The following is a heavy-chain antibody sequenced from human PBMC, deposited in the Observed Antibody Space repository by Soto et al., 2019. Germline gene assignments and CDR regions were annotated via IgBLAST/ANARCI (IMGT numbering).Heavy chain of an antibody. D-gene: IGHD6-19*01. V-gene: IGHV3-30*18. Sequence: GESLKISCAASGFTFSSYGMHWVRQAPGKGLEWVAVISYDGSNKYYADSVKGRFTISRDNSKNTLYLQMNSLRAEDTAVYYCAKDKDGRVAGTLRASFYFDYWGQGTLVTVSS. J-gene: IGHJ4*02. CDR2: ISYDGSNK. CDR3: AKDKDGRVAGTLRASFYFDY. CDR1: GFTFSSYG.